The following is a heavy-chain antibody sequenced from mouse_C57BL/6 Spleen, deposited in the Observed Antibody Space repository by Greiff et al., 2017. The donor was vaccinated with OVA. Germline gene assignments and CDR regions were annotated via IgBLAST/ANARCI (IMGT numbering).Heavy chain of an antibody. CDR3: ARYDWYFDV. D-gene: IGHD2-3*01. CDR2: ISNGGGST. J-gene: IGHJ1*03. V-gene: IGHV5-12*01. Sequence: EVKLQESGGGLVQPGGSLKLSCAASGFTFSDYYMYWVRQTPEKRLEWVAYISNGGGSTYYPDTVKGRFTISRDNAKNTLYLQMSRLKSEDTAMYYCARYDWYFDVWGTGTTVTVSS. CDR1: GFTFSDYY.